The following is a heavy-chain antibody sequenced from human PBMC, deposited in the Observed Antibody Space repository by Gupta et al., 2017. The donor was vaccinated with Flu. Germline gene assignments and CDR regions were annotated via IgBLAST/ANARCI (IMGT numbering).Heavy chain of an antibody. J-gene: IGHJ4*02. CDR2: STNKRYGGTT. CDR3: TRVAARPVIPYDF. Sequence: APGKGMGWVGLSTNKRYGGTTEYAASVKGRLTISSDDTNSIAYLQMNSLKTENTAVYYCTRVAARPVIPYDFWGQGTLVTVSS. D-gene: IGHD6-6*01. V-gene: IGHV3-49*02.